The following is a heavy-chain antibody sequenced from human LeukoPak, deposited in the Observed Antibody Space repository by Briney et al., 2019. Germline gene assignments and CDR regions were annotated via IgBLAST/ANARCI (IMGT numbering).Heavy chain of an antibody. D-gene: IGHD3-10*01. CDR3: ARDPSIYGSGGTRGY. CDR1: GFTFDDYG. V-gene: IGHV3-20*04. Sequence: GGSLRLSCAASGFTFDDYGMSWVRQAPGKGLEWVSGINWNGGSTGYADSVKGRFTISRDNAKNSLYLQMNSLRAEDTALYYCARDPSIYGSGGTRGYWGQGTLVTVSS. CDR2: INWNGGST. J-gene: IGHJ4*02.